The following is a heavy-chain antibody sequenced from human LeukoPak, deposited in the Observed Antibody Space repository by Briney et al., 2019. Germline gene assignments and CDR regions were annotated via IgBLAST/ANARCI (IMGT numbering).Heavy chain of an antibody. V-gene: IGHV3-30-3*01. CDR2: ISYDGSNK. Sequence: GGSLRLSCAASGFTFSSYAMHWVRQAPGKGLEWVPVISYDGSNKYYADSVKGRFTISRDNSKNTLYLQMNSLRAEDTAVYYCARDNKGGYCSSTSCYGPFPSSPNWGQGTLVTVSS. CDR1: GFTFSSYA. D-gene: IGHD2-2*01. J-gene: IGHJ4*02. CDR3: ARDNKGGYCSSTSCYGPFPSSPN.